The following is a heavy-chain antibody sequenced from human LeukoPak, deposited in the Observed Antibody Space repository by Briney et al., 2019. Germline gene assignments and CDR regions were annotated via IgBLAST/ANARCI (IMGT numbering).Heavy chain of an antibody. CDR3: AREKKSSTSMDY. Sequence: GGSLRLSCAASGFTFSTYWMHWVRQAPGKGQVWVSRINTDGSTTTYADSVKGRFTISRDNAKNTLYLQMNSLRAEDTAVYYCAREKKSSTSMDYWGQGTLVTVST. D-gene: IGHD2-2*01. J-gene: IGHJ4*02. CDR2: INTDGSTT. CDR1: GFTFSTYW. V-gene: IGHV3-74*01.